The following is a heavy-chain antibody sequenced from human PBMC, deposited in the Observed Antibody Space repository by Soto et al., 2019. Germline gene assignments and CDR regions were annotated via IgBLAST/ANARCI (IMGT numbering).Heavy chain of an antibody. Sequence: GGSLRLSCAASGFTFDYYGMHWVRQSPGKGLEWVSGISWNSGSIGYADSVKGRFTISRDNAKNSLYLQMNGLRAEDTALYYCAKVHGAAGYLDAFDIWGQGTMVTVSS. CDR1: GFTFDYYG. V-gene: IGHV3-9*01. CDR3: AKVHGAAGYLDAFDI. CDR2: ISWNSGSI. D-gene: IGHD6-13*01. J-gene: IGHJ3*02.